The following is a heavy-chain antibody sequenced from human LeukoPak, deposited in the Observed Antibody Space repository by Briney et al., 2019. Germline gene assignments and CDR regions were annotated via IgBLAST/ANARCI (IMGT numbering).Heavy chain of an antibody. J-gene: IGHJ4*02. CDR3: AVQLEPPFDFDY. V-gene: IGHV6-1*01. D-gene: IGHD1-1*01. Sequence: SQTLSLTCAISGDSVSSNSAAWNWIRQSPSRGLEWLGRTYYRSKWYNDYAVSVRSRITFNPDTSKNQFSLHLNSVTPEDTAVYYCAVQLEPPFDFDYWGQGTLVTVSS. CDR2: TYYRSKWYN. CDR1: GDSVSSNSAA.